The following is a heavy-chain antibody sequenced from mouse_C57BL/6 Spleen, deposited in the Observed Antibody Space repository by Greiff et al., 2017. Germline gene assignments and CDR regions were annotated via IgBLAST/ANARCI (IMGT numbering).Heavy chain of an antibody. CDR1: GYTFTDYY. CDR2: IYPGSGNT. J-gene: IGHJ2*01. D-gene: IGHD2-4*01. V-gene: IGHV1-76*01. Sequence: QVQLKESGAELVRPGASVKLSCKASGYTFTDYYINWVKQRPGQGLEWIARIYPGSGNTYYNEKFKGKATLTAEKSSSTAYMQLSSLTSEDSAVYFCARRKYDYDVLDYWGQGTTLTVSS. CDR3: ARRKYDYDVLDY.